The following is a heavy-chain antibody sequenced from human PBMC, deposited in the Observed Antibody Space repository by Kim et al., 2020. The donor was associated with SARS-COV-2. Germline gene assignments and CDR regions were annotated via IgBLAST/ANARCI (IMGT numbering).Heavy chain of an antibody. J-gene: IGHJ4*02. CDR2: TYSGGST. Sequence: GGSLRLSCAASGFTVSSNYMSWVRQAPRKGLEWVSVTYSGGSTYYTDSVKGRFTISRDNSKNTLYLEMNSLRAEDTAVYYCASLRSGSGGLFDYWGQGTLVTISS. CDR3: ASLRSGSGGLFDY. CDR1: GFTVSSNY. V-gene: IGHV3-66*01. D-gene: IGHD1-26*01.